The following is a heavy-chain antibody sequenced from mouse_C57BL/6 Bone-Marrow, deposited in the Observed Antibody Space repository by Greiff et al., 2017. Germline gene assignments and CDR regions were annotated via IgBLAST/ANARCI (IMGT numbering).Heavy chain of an antibody. CDR1: GYAFSSSW. CDR3: ARSRAAQDTSFAY. V-gene: IGHV1-82*01. D-gene: IGHD3-2*02. CDR2: IYPGDGAT. Sequence: QVQLQQSGPELVKPGASVKISCKASGYAFSSSWMNWVTQRPGKGLEWIGRIYPGDGATYYNGKFKGKATLTADNSSSTAYMQLSSLTSEASAVYFCARSRAAQDTSFAYWGQGTLVTVSA. J-gene: IGHJ3*01.